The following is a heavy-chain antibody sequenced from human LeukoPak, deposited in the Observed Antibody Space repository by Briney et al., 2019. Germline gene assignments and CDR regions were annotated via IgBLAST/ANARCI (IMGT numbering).Heavy chain of an antibody. CDR2: ISGSGGST. V-gene: IGHV3-23*01. CDR3: AKGIGSYYVADY. D-gene: IGHD1-26*01. Sequence: PGGSLRLSCAASGFTFSSYAMSWVRQAPGKGLEWVSSISGSGGSTYYADSVKGRLTISRDNSKNTPYLQMNSLRAEDTAVYYCAKGIGSYYVADYWGQGALVTVSS. CDR1: GFTFSSYA. J-gene: IGHJ4*02.